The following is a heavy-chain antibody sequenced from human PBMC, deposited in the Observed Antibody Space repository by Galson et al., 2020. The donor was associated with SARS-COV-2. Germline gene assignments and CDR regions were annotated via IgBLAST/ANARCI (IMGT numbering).Heavy chain of an antibody. Sequence: GGSLRLSCAASGLTVSINHMSWVRQVPGKGLEWVSVVDSGGQTYYADSVRGRFTISSDNSKNTLYLQMNNLRPEDTAVYYCARDRGSGWYGAADYWGQGTQVTVSS. D-gene: IGHD6-19*01. CDR3: ARDRGSGWYGAADY. CDR2: VDSGGQT. J-gene: IGHJ4*02. V-gene: IGHV3-66*02. CDR1: GLTVSINH.